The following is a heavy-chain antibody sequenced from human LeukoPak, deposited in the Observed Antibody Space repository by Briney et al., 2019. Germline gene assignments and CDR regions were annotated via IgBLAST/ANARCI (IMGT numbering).Heavy chain of an antibody. J-gene: IGHJ4*02. V-gene: IGHV4-39*01. CDR3: ATGVVVVAASYY. CDR1: GGSISSSSYY. Sequence: SETLSLTCTVSGGSISSSSYYWGWLRQPPGTGLEWIGSIYYSGSTYYNPSLKSRVTISVDTSKNQFSLKLSSVTAADTAVYYCATGVVVVAASYYWGQGTLVTVSS. CDR2: IYYSGST. D-gene: IGHD2-15*01.